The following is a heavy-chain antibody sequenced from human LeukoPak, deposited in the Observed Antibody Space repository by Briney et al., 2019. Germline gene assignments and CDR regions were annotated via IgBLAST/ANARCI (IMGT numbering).Heavy chain of an antibody. D-gene: IGHD2-15*01. V-gene: IGHV3-20*04. CDR3: ARGAPTYCIGGTCHSGDPFDI. CDR1: GFIFDDYG. CDR2: INWNAAST. J-gene: IGHJ3*02. Sequence: GGSLRLPCAASGFIFDDYGMSWVRQAPGKGLEWVSGINWNAASTGYADSVKGRFTISRDNAKNSLFLQMDSLRGEDTAFYYCARGAPTYCIGGTCHSGDPFDIWGQGTMVTVSS.